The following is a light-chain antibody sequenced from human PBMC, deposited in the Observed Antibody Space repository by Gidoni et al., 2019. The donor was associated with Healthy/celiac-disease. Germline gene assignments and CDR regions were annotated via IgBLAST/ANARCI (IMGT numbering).Light chain of an antibody. CDR2: DSY. V-gene: IGLV1-51*01. CDR1: NSDIGNNY. CDR3: GTWDSSLSAWV. J-gene: IGLJ3*02. Sequence: QSVLTQPPSLSAAPGQTVTISCSGSNSDIGNNYVAWYQHLPGAAPNLLIYDSYQRPSGIPDRFSGSRSGTSAALAITGLQTGDEADYYCGTWDSSLSAWVFGGGTKLTVL.